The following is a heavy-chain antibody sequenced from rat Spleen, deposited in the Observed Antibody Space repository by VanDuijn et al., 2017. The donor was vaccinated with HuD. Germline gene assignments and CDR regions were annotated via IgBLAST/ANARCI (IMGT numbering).Heavy chain of an antibody. V-gene: IGHV2-72*01. CDR1: GFSLTSNG. CDR3: ARHPSSYGGYSRPTCEY. J-gene: IGHJ2*01. D-gene: IGHD1-11*01. Sequence: QVQLKESGPGLMQPSETLSLTCTVSGFSLTSNGVGWVRQPLGKGLVRMGTIWAGGSTNYNSAVQSRLSISRDTSKSQVFLKMNSLQPGDSGTYYCARHPSSYGGYSRPTCEYWGEVVMVTVTS. CDR2: IWAGGST.